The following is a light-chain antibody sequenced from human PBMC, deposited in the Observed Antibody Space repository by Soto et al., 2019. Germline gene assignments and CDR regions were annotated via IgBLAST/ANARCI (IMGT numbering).Light chain of an antibody. CDR3: HQYNNWPPWT. Sequence: EIVMTQSPATLSVSPGERATLSCRASQSVSSNLAWYQQKPGQAPGLLIYGASIRATGIEARFSGSGSGTEFTLTISSLQSEDFAVYYCHQYNNWPPWTFGQGTKVEIK. J-gene: IGKJ1*01. V-gene: IGKV3-15*01. CDR2: GAS. CDR1: QSVSSN.